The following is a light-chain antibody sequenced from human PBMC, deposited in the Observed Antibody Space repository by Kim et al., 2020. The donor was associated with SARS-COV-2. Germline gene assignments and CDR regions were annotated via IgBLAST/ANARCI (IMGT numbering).Light chain of an antibody. CDR1: SGRIASNY. V-gene: IGLV6-57*02. CDR3: QSYDSSNHWV. CDR2: EDN. Sequence: KTVAMSCTGSSGRIASNYVQLYQQRPGSAPTTVIYEDNQRPSGVPDRFSGSIDSSSNSASLTISGLKTEDEADYYCQSYDSSNHWVFGGGTQLTVL. J-gene: IGLJ3*02.